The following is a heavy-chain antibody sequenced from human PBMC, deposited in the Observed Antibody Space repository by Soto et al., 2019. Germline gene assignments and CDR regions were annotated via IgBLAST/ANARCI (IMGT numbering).Heavy chain of an antibody. V-gene: IGHV4-30-4*01. CDR2: IYYTGST. Sequence: SETLSLTCTVSGDSINTGDYYWSWLRQPPRKGLEWIGYIYYTGSTYYNPSLKSQFTISIDTSKTQFSLKVNSVTAADTAVYYCARTPLLQAGCFDPWAREPWSPSPQ. D-gene: IGHD1-26*01. CDR3: ARTPLLQAGCFDP. CDR1: GDSINTGDYY. J-gene: IGHJ5*02.